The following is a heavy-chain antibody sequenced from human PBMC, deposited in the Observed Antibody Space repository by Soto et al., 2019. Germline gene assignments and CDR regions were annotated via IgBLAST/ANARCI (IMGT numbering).Heavy chain of an antibody. CDR2: ISGSGGST. D-gene: IGHD2-2*01. CDR1: GFTFNTYA. CDR3: AKSPKGYCSSTSCYLFDD. V-gene: IGHV3-23*01. Sequence: GGSLRLSCAASGFTFNTYAMSWVRQAPGKGLEWVSAISGSGGSTYYADSVKGRSTISRDNSKNTLYLQMNSLRAEDTAVYYCAKSPKGYCSSTSCYLFDDWGQGTRVTVSS. J-gene: IGHJ4*02.